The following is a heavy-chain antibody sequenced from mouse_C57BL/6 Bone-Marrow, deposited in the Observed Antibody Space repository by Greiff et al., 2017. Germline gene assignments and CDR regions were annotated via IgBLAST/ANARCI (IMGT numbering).Heavy chain of an antibody. CDR1: GFNIKDDY. J-gene: IGHJ3*01. CDR3: TTAAYGYDGVAY. D-gene: IGHD2-2*01. Sequence: VQLQQSGAELVRPGASVKLSCTASGFNIKDDYMHWVKQRPEQGLEWIGWIDPENGDTEYASKFQGKATITADTSSNTAYLQLSSLTSEDTAVYYCTTAAYGYDGVAYRGPGTLVTVSA. V-gene: IGHV14-4*01. CDR2: IDPENGDT.